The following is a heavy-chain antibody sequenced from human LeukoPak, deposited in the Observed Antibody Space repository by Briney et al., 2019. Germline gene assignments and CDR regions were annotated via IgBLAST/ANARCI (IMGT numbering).Heavy chain of an antibody. CDR1: GGSISSYY. V-gene: IGHV4-4*09. Sequence: NSSETPSLTCTVSGGSISSYYWSWIRQPPGKGLEWIGYIYTSGSTNYNPSLKSRVTISVDTSKNQSSLKLSSVTAADTAVYYCASRAYDAFDIWGQGTMVTVSS. CDR2: IYTSGST. CDR3: ASRAYDAFDI. J-gene: IGHJ3*02.